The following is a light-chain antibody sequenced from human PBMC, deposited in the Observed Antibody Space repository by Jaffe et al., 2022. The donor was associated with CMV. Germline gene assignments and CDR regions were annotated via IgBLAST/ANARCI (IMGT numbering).Light chain of an antibody. V-gene: IGLV3-1*01. CDR1: KLGDKY. J-gene: IGLJ1*01. CDR3: QAWDSSIAGV. Sequence: SYELTQPPSVSVSPGQTASITCSGDKLGDKYACWYQQKPGQSPVLVIYQDTKRPSGIPERFSGSASGNAATLTISETQAMDEADYYCQAWDSSIAGVFGTGTKVTVL. CDR2: QDT.